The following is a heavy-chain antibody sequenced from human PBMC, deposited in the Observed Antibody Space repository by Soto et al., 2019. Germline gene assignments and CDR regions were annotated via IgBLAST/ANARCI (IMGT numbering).Heavy chain of an antibody. J-gene: IGHJ4*02. Sequence: ASVKVSCKASGGTFSSYAISWVRQAPGQGLEWMGGIIPIFGTANYAQKFQGRVTITADESTSTAYMELSSLRSEDTAVYYCASPKHYYYDSSGYYSPSPWYFDYWGQGTLVTVSS. CDR3: ASPKHYYYDSSGYYSPSPWYFDY. CDR1: GGTFSSYA. CDR2: IIPIFGTA. D-gene: IGHD3-22*01. V-gene: IGHV1-69*13.